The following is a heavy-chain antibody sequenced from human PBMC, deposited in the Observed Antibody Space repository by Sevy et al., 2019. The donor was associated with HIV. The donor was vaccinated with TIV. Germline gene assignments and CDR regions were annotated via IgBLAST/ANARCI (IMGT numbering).Heavy chain of an antibody. V-gene: IGHV1-8*01. D-gene: IGHD3-16*01. CDR2: MNPNSGNT. J-gene: IGHJ6*02. Sequence: ASVKVSCKASGYTFTSYDINWVRQATGQGLEWMGWMNPNSGNTGYAQKFQGRVTMTRNTSISTAYMELSSLRSEDTAVYYCAGSQARLSRGRPTLYYYGMDVWGQGTTVTVSS. CDR1: GYTFTSYD. CDR3: AGSQARLSRGRPTLYYYGMDV.